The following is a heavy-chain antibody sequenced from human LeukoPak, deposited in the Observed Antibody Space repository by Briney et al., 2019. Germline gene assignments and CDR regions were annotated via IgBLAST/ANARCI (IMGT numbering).Heavy chain of an antibody. Sequence: SETLSLTCTVSGASIDNYYWDWIRQSPGKGLEWIACISNGGSTKYNPSLTDRVTMSVDRSKNQVSLRLRSVTAADTGVYYCTKGYYEPFDKWGQGTLVTVSS. CDR2: ISNGGST. CDR3: TKGYYEPFDK. J-gene: IGHJ4*02. CDR1: GASIDNYY. V-gene: IGHV4-59*13. D-gene: IGHD3-22*01.